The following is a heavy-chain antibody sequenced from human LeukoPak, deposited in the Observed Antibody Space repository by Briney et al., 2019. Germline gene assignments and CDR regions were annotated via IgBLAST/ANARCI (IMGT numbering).Heavy chain of an antibody. CDR3: ARVRRDGYKSPLHI. J-gene: IGHJ3*02. CDR2: INHSGST. CDR1: GGSFSGYY. D-gene: IGHD5-24*01. V-gene: IGHV4-34*01. Sequence: SETLYLTCAVYGGSFSGYYWSWIRQPPGKGLEWIGEINHSGSTNYNPSLKSRVTISVDTSKNQFSLKLTSVTAADTAVYYCARVRRDGYKSPLHIWGQGTVVMVSS.